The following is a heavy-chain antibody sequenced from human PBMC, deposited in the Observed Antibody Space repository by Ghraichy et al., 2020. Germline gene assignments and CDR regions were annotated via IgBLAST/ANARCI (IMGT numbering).Heavy chain of an antibody. CDR2: INHSGST. CDR1: GGSFSGYY. Sequence: SETLSLTCAVYGGSFSGYYWSWIRQPPGKGLEWIGEINHSGSTNYNPSLKSRVTISVDTSKNQFSLKLSSVTAADTAVYYCARGDYSDSSGHYYRFSPFDYWGQGTLVTVSP. D-gene: IGHD3-22*01. J-gene: IGHJ4*02. V-gene: IGHV4-34*01. CDR3: ARGDYSDSSGHYYRFSPFDY.